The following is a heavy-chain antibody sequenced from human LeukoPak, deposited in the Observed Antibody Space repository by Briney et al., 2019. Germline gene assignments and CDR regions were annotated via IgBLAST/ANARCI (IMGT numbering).Heavy chain of an antibody. J-gene: IGHJ4*02. D-gene: IGHD3-22*01. CDR3: ARDPANTYYYDP. CDR1: GYTFTGYY. Sequence: ASVKVSCKASGYTFTGYYIHWVRQAPGQGLEWMGWLNPNTGGINYAQKFQGRVTMTRDTSIGTAYMELSGLRSDDTAMYYCARDPANTYYYDPWGQGILVTVSS. V-gene: IGHV1-2*02. CDR2: LNPNTGGI.